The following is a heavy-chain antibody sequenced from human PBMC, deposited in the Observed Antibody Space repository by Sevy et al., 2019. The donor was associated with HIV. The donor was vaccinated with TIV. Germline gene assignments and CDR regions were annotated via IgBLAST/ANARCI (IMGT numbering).Heavy chain of an antibody. Sequence: GESLKISCAASGFTFSSYSMNWVRQAPGKGLEWVSYISSSSSTIYYADSVKGRFTISRDNAKNSLYLQMNSLRDEDTAVYYCASSGGYTGVYAFDIWGQGTMVTVSS. D-gene: IGHD1-1*01. CDR2: ISSSSSTI. V-gene: IGHV3-48*02. CDR3: ASSGGYTGVYAFDI. J-gene: IGHJ3*02. CDR1: GFTFSSYS.